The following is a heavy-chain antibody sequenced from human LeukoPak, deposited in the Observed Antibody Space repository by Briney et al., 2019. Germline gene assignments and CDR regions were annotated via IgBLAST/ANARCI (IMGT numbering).Heavy chain of an antibody. Sequence: SETLSLTCAVYGGSFSGYYWSWIRQPPGKGLEWIGEINHSGSTNYNPSLKSRVTISVDTSKNQFSLNLSSVTAADTAVYYCARGQTTDRLSDYWGQGTLVTVSS. J-gene: IGHJ4*02. D-gene: IGHD4-17*01. V-gene: IGHV4-34*01. CDR1: GGSFSGYY. CDR2: INHSGST. CDR3: ARGQTTDRLSDY.